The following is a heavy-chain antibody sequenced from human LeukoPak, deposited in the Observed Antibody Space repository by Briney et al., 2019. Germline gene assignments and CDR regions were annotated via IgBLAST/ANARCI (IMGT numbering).Heavy chain of an antibody. V-gene: IGHV3-66*01. CDR2: IYSGGST. Sequence: GGSLRLSCAASGFTDSSNYLTWVRQAPGKGLEWVSVIYSGGSTYYADSVKGRFTISRDNSKNTLYLQMNSLRAEDTAVYYCARIVAGGAFDIWGQGTMVTVSS. J-gene: IGHJ3*02. CDR3: ARIVAGGAFDI. D-gene: IGHD1-26*01. CDR1: GFTDSSNY.